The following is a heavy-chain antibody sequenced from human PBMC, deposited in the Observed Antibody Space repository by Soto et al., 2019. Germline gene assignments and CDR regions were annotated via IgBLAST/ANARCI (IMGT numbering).Heavy chain of an antibody. CDR1: GGSISSSSYY. Sequence: SETLSLTCTVSGGSISSSSYYWAWVRQPPGKGLEWIGSIYYSGNTFYNPSLKSRVTISVDTSKNQFSLKLSSVTAADTAVYYCARHLDTYYYHFSGGLDSWGQGTLVTAPQ. CDR3: ARHLDTYYYHFSGGLDS. V-gene: IGHV4-39*01. D-gene: IGHD3-22*01. CDR2: IYYSGNT. J-gene: IGHJ5*01.